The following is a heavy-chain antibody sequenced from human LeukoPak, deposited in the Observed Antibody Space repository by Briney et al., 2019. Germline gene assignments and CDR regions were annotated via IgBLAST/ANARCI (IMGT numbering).Heavy chain of an antibody. CDR2: IYYSGST. CDR1: GGSISSYY. V-gene: IGHV4-59*12. CDR3: ARDPWTTDDAFDI. J-gene: IGHJ3*02. D-gene: IGHD4-17*01. Sequence: PSETLSLTCTVSGGSISSYYWSWIRQPPGKGLEWIGYIYYSGSTYYNPSLKSRVTISVDTSKNQFSLKLSSVTAADTAVYYCARDPWTTDDAFDIWGQGTMVTVSS.